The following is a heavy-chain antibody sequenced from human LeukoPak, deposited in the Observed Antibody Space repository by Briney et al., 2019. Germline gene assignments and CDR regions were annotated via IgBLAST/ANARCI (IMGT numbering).Heavy chain of an antibody. CDR2: IFYSGST. J-gene: IGHJ6*03. CDR3: ARGYCSSASCYIPSPYYMDV. D-gene: IGHD2-2*02. V-gene: IGHV4-59*11. CDR1: GGSISTHY. Sequence: SETLSLTCTVSGGSISTHYWGWIRQPPGKGLERIADIFYSGSTNYNPSLKSRVTMSVDTSTHQFSLKLSSVTAADTAVYYCARGYCSSASCYIPSPYYMDVWGKGTTVTVSS.